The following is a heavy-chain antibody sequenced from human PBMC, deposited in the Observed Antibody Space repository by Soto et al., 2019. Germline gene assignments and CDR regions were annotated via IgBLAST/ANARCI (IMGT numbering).Heavy chain of an antibody. V-gene: IGHV4-34*01. Sequence: TSETLSLTCAVYGGSFSGYYWSWIRQPPGKGLEWIGEINHSGSTNYNPSLKSRVTISVDTSKNQFSLKLSSVTAADTAVYYCARGKYCSGGSCYLALYYGMDVWGQGTTVTVSS. CDR3: ARGKYCSGGSCYLALYYGMDV. CDR2: INHSGST. CDR1: GGSFSGYY. J-gene: IGHJ6*02. D-gene: IGHD2-15*01.